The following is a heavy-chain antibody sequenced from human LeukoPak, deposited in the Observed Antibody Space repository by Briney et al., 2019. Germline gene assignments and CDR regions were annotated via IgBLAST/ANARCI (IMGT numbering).Heavy chain of an antibody. CDR3: ARDVR. J-gene: IGHJ4*02. V-gene: IGHV3-66*01. CDR2: IDRSGTT. Sequence: GGSLRLSCAASGVTFITYTMTWVRQAPGKGLEWVSVIDRSGTTYYADSVEGRFTISRDNSKNTLYLQMNSLTAEDTALYYCARDVRWGQGTLVTVSS. D-gene: IGHD3-10*01. CDR1: GVTFITYT.